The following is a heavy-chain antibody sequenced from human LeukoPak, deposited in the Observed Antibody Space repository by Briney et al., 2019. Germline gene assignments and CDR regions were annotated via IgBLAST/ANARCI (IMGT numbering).Heavy chain of an antibody. J-gene: IGHJ4*02. Sequence: GGSLRLSCAASGFTVSTNYMSWVRQAPGKGLEWVSIIYSGGSTYYADSVKGRFTISRDDSKNTLYLQMNSLKTEDTAVYYCTTDVVDTALDYWGQGTLVTVSS. V-gene: IGHV3-66*01. CDR1: GFTVSTNY. CDR3: TTDVVDTALDY. D-gene: IGHD5-18*01. CDR2: IYSGGST.